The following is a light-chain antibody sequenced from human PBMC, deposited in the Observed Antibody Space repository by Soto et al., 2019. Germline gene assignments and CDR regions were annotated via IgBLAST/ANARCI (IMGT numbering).Light chain of an antibody. V-gene: IGLV1-40*01. CDR3: QSYDSSLSGVV. CDR1: SSNIGAGYD. Sequence: QPVLTQPPSVSGAPGQRVTFSCTGSSSNIGAGYDVHWYQQFPGTAPKLLISGNSNRPSGVPDRFSGSKSGTSVSLTITGLQAEDEADYYCQSYDSSLSGVVFGGGTKLTVL. CDR2: GNS. J-gene: IGLJ2*01.